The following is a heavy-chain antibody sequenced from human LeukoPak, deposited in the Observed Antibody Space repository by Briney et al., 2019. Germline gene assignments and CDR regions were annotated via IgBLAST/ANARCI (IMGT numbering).Heavy chain of an antibody. CDR2: IWYDGSNK. CDR1: GFTFSSYG. Sequence: GGSLRLSCAASGFTFSSYGMHWVRQAPGKGLEWVAVIWYDGSNKYYGDSVKGRFTISRDNSKNTLYLQMNSLRAEDTAVYYCARVIPTDYYDSSGYPDYWGQGTLVTVSS. CDR3: ARVIPTDYYDSSGYPDY. J-gene: IGHJ4*02. V-gene: IGHV3-33*01. D-gene: IGHD3-22*01.